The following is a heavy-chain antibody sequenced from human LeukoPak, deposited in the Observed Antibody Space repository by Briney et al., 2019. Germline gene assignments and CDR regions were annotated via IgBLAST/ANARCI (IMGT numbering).Heavy chain of an antibody. Sequence: TGGSLRLSCAASGFTFSSYGMSWVRQAPGKVLEWVSAISGSSGGTYYADSVKGRFTISRDNSKNTLYLQMNSLRAEDTAVYYCARGPSGYHNTGGQGTLVTVSS. D-gene: IGHD5-12*01. J-gene: IGHJ4*02. CDR3: ARGPSGYHNT. V-gene: IGHV3-23*01. CDR2: ISGSSGGT. CDR1: GFTFSSYG.